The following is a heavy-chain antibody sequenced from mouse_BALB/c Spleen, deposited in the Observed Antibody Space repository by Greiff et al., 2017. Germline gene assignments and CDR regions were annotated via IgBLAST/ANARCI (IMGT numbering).Heavy chain of an antibody. CDR1: GFTFSDFY. J-gene: IGHJ1*01. V-gene: IGHV7-1*02. D-gene: IGHD1-1*01. CDR3: ARVPPIYGSSYWYFDV. Sequence: EVKVVESGGGLVQPGGSLRLSCATSGFTFSDFYMEWVRQPPGKRLEWIAASRNKANDYTTEYSASVKGRFIVSRDTSQSILYLQMNALRAEDTAIYYCARVPPIYGSSYWYFDVWGAGTTVTVSS. CDR2: SRNKANDYTT.